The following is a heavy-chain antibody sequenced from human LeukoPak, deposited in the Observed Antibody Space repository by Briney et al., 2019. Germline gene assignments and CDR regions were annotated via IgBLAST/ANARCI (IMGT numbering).Heavy chain of an antibody. CDR3: ARAWGNTIFGVVTPNDYYYMDV. Sequence: ASVKVSCKASTDTFNNYGIVWVRQAPGQGLEWMGWINPNSGGTNYAQKFQGRVTMTRDTSISTAYMELSRLRSDDTAVYYCARAWGNTIFGVVTPNDYYYMDVWGKGTTVTVSS. CDR2: INPNSGGT. D-gene: IGHD3-3*01. V-gene: IGHV1-2*02. CDR1: TDTFNNYG. J-gene: IGHJ6*03.